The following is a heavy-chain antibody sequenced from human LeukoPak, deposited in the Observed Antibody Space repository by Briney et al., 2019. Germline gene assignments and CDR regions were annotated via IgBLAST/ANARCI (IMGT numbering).Heavy chain of an antibody. CDR2: INPSGDST. J-gene: IGHJ4*02. CDR1: GYTFTSYY. Sequence: ASVKVSCKASGYTFTSYYLHWVRQAPGQGLEWTGIINPSGDSTTYAQRFQDRITMTRDTSTSTVYMELSSLRSEDTAVYYCVSIGRHLDPFDYWGQGTLVTVSS. V-gene: IGHV1-46*01. CDR3: VSIGRHLDPFDY. D-gene: IGHD2-21*01.